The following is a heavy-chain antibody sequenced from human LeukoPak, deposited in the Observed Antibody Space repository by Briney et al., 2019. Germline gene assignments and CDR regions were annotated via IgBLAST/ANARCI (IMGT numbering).Heavy chain of an antibody. V-gene: IGHV1-46*01. CDR2: INPSGGNT. D-gene: IGHD6-19*01. J-gene: IGHJ4*02. CDR3: AREGRFSSGWQYYFDY. Sequence: ASVKVSGKASGYTSTSYYMHWVRQAPGQGLEWMGIINPSGGNTRYAQRFQGRVTMTRDTSTSTVYMELSSLRSEDTAAYYCAREGRFSSGWQYYFDYWGQGTLVTVSS. CDR1: GYTSTSYY.